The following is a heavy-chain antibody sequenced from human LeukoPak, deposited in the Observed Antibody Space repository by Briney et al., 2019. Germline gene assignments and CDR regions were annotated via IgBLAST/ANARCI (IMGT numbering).Heavy chain of an antibody. J-gene: IGHJ5*01. CDR3: EKEGAYPIITYDS. CDR1: GFTSSSYW. V-gene: IGHV3-7*01. Sequence: GGSLRLSCAASGFTSSSYWMNWVRPAPGKGLEWVAKIKRDGNEKNYVDSVKGRFSNTRDNAKNSLELQMDSLRAEDTAVYYCEKEGAYPIITYDSWGQGALVTVSS. CDR2: IKRDGNEK. D-gene: IGHD3-10*01.